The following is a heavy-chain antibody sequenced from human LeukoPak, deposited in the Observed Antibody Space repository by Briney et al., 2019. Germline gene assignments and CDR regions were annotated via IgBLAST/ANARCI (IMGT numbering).Heavy chain of an antibody. CDR2: NYYSGST. CDR1: GGSFSGYY. CDR3: ARVTAAAINFDY. D-gene: IGHD6-13*01. J-gene: IGHJ4*02. Sequence: PSETLSLTCAVYGGSFSGYYWSWIRQRPGKGLEWIGYNYYSGSTYYNPSLKSRVTISVDTSKNQFSLKLSSVTAADTAVYYCARVTAAAINFDYWGQGTLVTVSS. V-gene: IGHV4-31*11.